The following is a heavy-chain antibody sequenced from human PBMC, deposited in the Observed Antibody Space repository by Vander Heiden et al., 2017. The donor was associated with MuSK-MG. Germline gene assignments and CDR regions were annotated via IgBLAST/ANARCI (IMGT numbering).Heavy chain of an antibody. CDR1: GGSISSDTYY. Sequence: QLQLQESGPGLMKPSETLSLTCTVSGGSISSDTYYWAWFRQPPGKGMGWIGSLHYSGRSYYNPSLKSLVTISGDTSKDLYSLKLTSVTGADTDIYYCSRQVLVSSAGPANNWFGPWGQGSLVTVSS. D-gene: IGHD6-19*01. CDR3: SRQVLVSSAGPANNWFGP. CDR2: LHYSGRS. J-gene: IGHJ5*02. V-gene: IGHV4-39*01.